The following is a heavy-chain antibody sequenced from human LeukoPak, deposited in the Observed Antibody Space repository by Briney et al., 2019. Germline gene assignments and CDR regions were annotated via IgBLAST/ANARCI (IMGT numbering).Heavy chain of an antibody. Sequence: GGSLRLSCAASGFTFTTYSMTWVRQAPGKGLEWVSSISSSGTYTYYADSLKGRFTISRDNGKSSLFLQMNSLRAEDTAIYYCARDQYGDYSLDYWGQGTLVTVSS. J-gene: IGHJ4*02. CDR2: ISSSGTYT. V-gene: IGHV3-21*01. CDR3: ARDQYGDYSLDY. CDR1: GFTFTTYS. D-gene: IGHD4-17*01.